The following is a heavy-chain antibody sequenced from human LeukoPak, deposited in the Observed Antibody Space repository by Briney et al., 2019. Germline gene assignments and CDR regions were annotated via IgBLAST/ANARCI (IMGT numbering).Heavy chain of an antibody. J-gene: IGHJ4*02. D-gene: IGHD5-12*01. CDR1: GGSISSSSYY. Sequence: SETLSLTCTVSGGSISSSSYYWGWIRQPPGTGLEYIGSIYYSGSTYYNPSLKSRVTISVDTSKNQFSLKLNSVTAADTAVYYCAREIGYALIPFDYWGQGTLVTVSS. CDR3: AREIGYALIPFDY. CDR2: IYYSGST. V-gene: IGHV4-39*07.